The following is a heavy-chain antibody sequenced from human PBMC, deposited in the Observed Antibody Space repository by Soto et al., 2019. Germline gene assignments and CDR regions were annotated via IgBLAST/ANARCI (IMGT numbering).Heavy chain of an antibody. CDR1: GGTFSSYA. D-gene: IGHD1-26*01. V-gene: IGHV1-69*13. Sequence: GASVKVSCKASGGTFSSYAISWVRQAPGRGLEWMGGIIPIFGTANYAQKFQGRVTITADESTSTAYMELSSLRSEDTAVYYCARDLTVGATSLIYYYYYGMDVWGQGTTVTVSS. CDR3: ARDLTVGATSLIYYYYYGMDV. CDR2: IIPIFGTA. J-gene: IGHJ6*02.